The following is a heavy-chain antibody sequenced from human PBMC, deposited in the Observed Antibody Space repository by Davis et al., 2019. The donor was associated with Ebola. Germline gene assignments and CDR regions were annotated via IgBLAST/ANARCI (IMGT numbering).Heavy chain of an antibody. D-gene: IGHD2-15*01. V-gene: IGHV1-18*01. J-gene: IGHJ6*04. CDR1: GYTFTSYG. CDR2: ISAYNGNT. Sequence: ASVKVSCKASGYTFTSYGITWVRQAPGQGLEWMGWISAYNGNTNYAQKLQGRVTMTRDTSTRTVYMELSSLRSEDTAGYYCAREVVVVVAATPSGYYYYGMDVWGKGTTVTVSS. CDR3: AREVVVVVAATPSGYYYYGMDV.